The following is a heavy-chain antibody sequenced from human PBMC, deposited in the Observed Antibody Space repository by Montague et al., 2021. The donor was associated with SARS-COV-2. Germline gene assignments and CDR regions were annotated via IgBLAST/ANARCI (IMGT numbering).Heavy chain of an antibody. CDR3: AREIYTGASYYY. CDR1: GFPFSDYY. CDR2: INKGGYGT. J-gene: IGHJ4*02. V-gene: IGHV3-11*01. Sequence: FRRLSCAASGFPFSDYYMAWIRQAPGKGLEWIADINKGGYGTHYADSLRGRFTISRDNAKNSLYLQMNSLRDEDTAVYFCAREIYTGASYYYWGQGALVTVSS. D-gene: IGHD7-27*01.